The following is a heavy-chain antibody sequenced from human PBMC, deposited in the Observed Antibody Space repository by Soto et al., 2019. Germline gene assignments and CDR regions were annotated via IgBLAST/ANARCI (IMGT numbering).Heavy chain of an antibody. Sequence: QITLEESGPTLVKPTQPLTLTCTFSWFSLNERAVGVGWIRQPPGKALEWLAFTYWDDDKHYSPSLKNRLTITKDTSKNQVVLTMTDTDPADTATYYCAHGSGWLFDYWGQGTQVTVSS. V-gene: IGHV2-5*02. J-gene: IGHJ4*02. CDR3: AHGSGWLFDY. CDR1: WFSLNERAVG. D-gene: IGHD6-19*01. CDR2: TYWDDDK.